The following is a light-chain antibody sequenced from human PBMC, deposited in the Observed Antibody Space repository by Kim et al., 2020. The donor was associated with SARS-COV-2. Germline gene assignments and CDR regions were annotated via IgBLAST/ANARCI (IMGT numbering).Light chain of an antibody. CDR2: EVS. Sequence: SALTQPASVSGSPGQSITISCTGTSSDVGSYNLVSWYQQHPGKAPKLMIYEVSKRPSGVSNRFSGSKSGNTASLTISGLQAEDEADYYCCSYAGSSTQVFGGGTQLTVL. V-gene: IGLV2-23*02. J-gene: IGLJ3*02. CDR1: SSDVGSYNL. CDR3: CSYAGSSTQV.